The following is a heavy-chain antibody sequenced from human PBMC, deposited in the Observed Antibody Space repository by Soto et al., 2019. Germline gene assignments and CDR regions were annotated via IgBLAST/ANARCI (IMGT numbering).Heavy chain of an antibody. V-gene: IGHV4-59*01. CDR2: IYYSGST. D-gene: IGHD4-4*01. CDR1: GGSISSYY. CDR3: ARVPTVGLAAFDI. J-gene: IGHJ3*02. Sequence: PSETLSLTCTVSGGSISSYYWSWIRQPPGKGLEWIGYIYYSGSTNYNPSLKSRVTISVDTSKNQFSLKLSSVTAADTAVLFCARVPTVGLAAFDIWGQGTMVTVSS.